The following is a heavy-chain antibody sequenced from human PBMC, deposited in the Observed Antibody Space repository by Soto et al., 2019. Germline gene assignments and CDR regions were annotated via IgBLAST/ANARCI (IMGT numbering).Heavy chain of an antibody. CDR3: ARGPLSAPYYYYYMDV. V-gene: IGHV4-34*01. Sequence: SETLSLTCAVYGGSFSGYYWSWIRQPPGKGLEWIGEINHSGSTNYNPSLKSRVTISVDTSKNQFSLKLSSVTAADTAVYYCARGPLSAPYYYYYMDVWGKGTTVTVSS. D-gene: IGHD1-26*01. CDR1: GGSFSGYY. CDR2: INHSGST. J-gene: IGHJ6*03.